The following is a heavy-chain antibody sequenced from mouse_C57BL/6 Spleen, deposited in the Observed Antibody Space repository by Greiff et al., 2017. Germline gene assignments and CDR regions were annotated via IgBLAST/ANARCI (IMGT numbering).Heavy chain of an antibody. D-gene: IGHD2-2*01. CDR2: IYPGDGDT. V-gene: IGHV1-82*01. CDR3: ARRGYGYDGAWFAY. CDR1: GYAFSSSW. J-gene: IGHJ3*01. Sequence: VQLQQSGPELVKPGASVKISCKASGYAFSSSWMNWVKQRPGQGLEWIGRIYPGDGDTNYNGKFKGKATLTADTSSSTAYMQLSSLTSEDSAVYFCARRGYGYDGAWFAYWGQGTLVTVSA.